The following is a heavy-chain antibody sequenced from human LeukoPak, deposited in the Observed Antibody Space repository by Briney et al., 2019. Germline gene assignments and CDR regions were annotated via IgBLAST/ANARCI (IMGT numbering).Heavy chain of an antibody. V-gene: IGHV1-2*02. D-gene: IGHD2-15*01. CDR3: ASVGVVVDYGLDV. CDR1: GYTLTGHY. CDR2: INPNTGAT. J-gene: IGHJ6*02. Sequence: ASVKVSCKASGYTLTGHYLHWVRQAPGQGLEWMGWINPNTGATTYAQRFQGRVTLTRDTSISTAYMDLSRLRPDDTAVYYCASVGVVVDYGLDVWGQGTTVTVSS.